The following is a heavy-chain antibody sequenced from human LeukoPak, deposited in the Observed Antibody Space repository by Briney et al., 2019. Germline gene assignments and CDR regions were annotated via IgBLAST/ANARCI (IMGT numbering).Heavy chain of an antibody. V-gene: IGHV3-30*18. CDR1: GFTFSNYG. CDR3: TKGVLGGTQSVSAGLDS. D-gene: IGHD3-16*01. Sequence: GRSLRLSCVASGFTFSNYGMHWVRQAPGKGLEWVAVISYDGSNKYYADSVKGRFTISRDNSKNTLYLQMNSLRAEDTAVYCCTKGVLGGTQSVSAGLDSWGQGTLVTVSS. J-gene: IGHJ4*02. CDR2: ISYDGSNK.